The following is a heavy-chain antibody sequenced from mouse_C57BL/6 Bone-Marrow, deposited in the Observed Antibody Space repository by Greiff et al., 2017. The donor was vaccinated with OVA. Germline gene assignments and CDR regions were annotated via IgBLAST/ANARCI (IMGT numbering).Heavy chain of an antibody. J-gene: IGHJ1*03. Sequence: WVRQAPEKGLEWVAYISSGSSTIYYADTVKGRFTISRDNAKNTLFLQMTSLRSEDTAMYYCARINYWYFDVWGTGTTVTGSS. CDR3: ARINYWYFDV. CDR2: ISSGSSTI. V-gene: IGHV5-17*01.